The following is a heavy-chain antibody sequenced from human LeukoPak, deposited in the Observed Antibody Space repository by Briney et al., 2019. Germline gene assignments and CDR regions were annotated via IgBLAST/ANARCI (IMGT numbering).Heavy chain of an antibody. Sequence: SETLSLTCTVSGGSISSYYWSWIRQPPGKGLEWIGEINHSGSTNYNPSLKSRVTISVDKSKSQFSLKLSSVTAADTAVYYCARSVPGISYGMDVWGRGTTVTVSS. J-gene: IGHJ6*02. CDR3: ARSVPGISYGMDV. CDR2: INHSGST. D-gene: IGHD2-2*01. V-gene: IGHV4-34*01. CDR1: GGSISSYY.